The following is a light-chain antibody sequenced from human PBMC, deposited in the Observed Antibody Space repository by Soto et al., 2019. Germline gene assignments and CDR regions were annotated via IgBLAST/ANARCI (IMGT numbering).Light chain of an antibody. Sequence: EIVMTQSPATLSVSPGERATLSCRASQTVSSSLAWYQQKPGQAPRLLIYEASNRATGIPARFSGSGSGADFTLTISRLEPEDFAVYYCHQCNEWPWTFGQGTKVDIK. CDR3: HQCNEWPWT. J-gene: IGKJ1*01. V-gene: IGKV3-11*01. CDR2: EAS. CDR1: QTVSSS.